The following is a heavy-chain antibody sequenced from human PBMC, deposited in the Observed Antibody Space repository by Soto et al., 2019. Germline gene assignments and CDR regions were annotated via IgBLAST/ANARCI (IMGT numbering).Heavy chain of an antibody. CDR3: ATAKTRGDYYYGLDV. CDR1: RFTFTRSS. D-gene: IGHD3-10*01. J-gene: IGHJ6*02. CDR2: IVVGNGNT. Sequence: GASVKVSCKASRFTFTRSSVQWVRQARGQRLEWIGWIVVGNGNTHYTQKIQDRVTITWDMSTITAYMELSSLRSEDTAVYYCATAKTRGDYYYGLDVWGQGTTVTVSS. V-gene: IGHV1-58*01.